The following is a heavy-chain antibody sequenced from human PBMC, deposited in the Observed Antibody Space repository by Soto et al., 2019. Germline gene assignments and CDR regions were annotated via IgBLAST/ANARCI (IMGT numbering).Heavy chain of an antibody. CDR3: AKDRRADWEAYYYCAMDT. V-gene: IGHV1-69*01. CDR1: GGTFSSFT. Sequence: QVQLVQSGAEVKKPGSSVKVSCKASGGTFSSFTISWVRQAPGQGLEWMGGIIPIYGTANYAQKFQGRVTITADASPRTAYMELSSLRSEDAAVYYCAKDRRADWEAYYYCAMDTWGQGTTVTVSS. CDR2: IIPIYGTA. D-gene: IGHD1-26*01. J-gene: IGHJ6*02.